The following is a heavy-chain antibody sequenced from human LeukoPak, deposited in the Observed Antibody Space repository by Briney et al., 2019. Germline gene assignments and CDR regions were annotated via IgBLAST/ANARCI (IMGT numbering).Heavy chain of an antibody. CDR2: INPNSGGT. J-gene: IGHJ4*02. V-gene: IGHV1-2*06. CDR1: GYTFTGYY. CDR3: ARGGGLRYSGYDYIYFDY. D-gene: IGHD5-12*01. Sequence: ASVKVSCKASGYTFTGYYMHWVRQAPGQGLEWMGRINPNSGGTNYAQKFQGRVTMTRDTSISTAYMELSRLRSDDTAVYYCARGGGLRYSGYDYIYFDYWGQGTLVTVSS.